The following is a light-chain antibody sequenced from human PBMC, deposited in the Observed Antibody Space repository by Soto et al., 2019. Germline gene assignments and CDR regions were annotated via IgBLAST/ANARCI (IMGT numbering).Light chain of an antibody. V-gene: IGLV2-14*03. Sequence: QSALTQPASVSVAPGRSIAISCTGTSSDVGGYNYVSWYQHHPGKAPKLMVYDVSNRPSGVSNRFSGSKSGNTASLTISGLQAEDEADYYCSSYTSSSTYVFGTGTKVTV. CDR3: SSYTSSSTYV. CDR1: SSDVGGYNY. CDR2: DVS. J-gene: IGLJ1*01.